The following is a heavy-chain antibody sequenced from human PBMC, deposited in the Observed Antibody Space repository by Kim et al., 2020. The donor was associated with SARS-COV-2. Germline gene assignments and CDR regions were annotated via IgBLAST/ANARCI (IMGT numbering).Heavy chain of an antibody. Sequence: GGSLRLSCAASGFTFASYAMTWVRQAPGKGLEWVSSITGSGGSTYYADSVKGHFTMSRDNSKNTLYLQMSSLRAEDTAVYYCAKGLGYTYGSIDCWGQGILVTVSS. D-gene: IGHD5-18*01. CDR3: AKGLGYTYGSIDC. V-gene: IGHV3-23*01. CDR1: GFTFASYA. J-gene: IGHJ4*02. CDR2: ITGSGGST.